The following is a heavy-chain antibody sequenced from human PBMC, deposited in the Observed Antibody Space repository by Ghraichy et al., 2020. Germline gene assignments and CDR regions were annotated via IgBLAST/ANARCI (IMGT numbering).Heavy chain of an antibody. CDR1: GFTFDDYA. D-gene: IGHD5-18*01. Sequence: SQNISCAASGFTFDDYAMHWVRQAPGKGLEWVSGISWNSGSIGYADSVKGRFTISRDNAKNSLYLQMNSLKAEDTALYYCAKGGLGPGYSYGPNSYFDYWGQGTLVTVSS. J-gene: IGHJ4*02. V-gene: IGHV3-9*01. CDR2: ISWNSGSI. CDR3: AKGGLGPGYSYGPNSYFDY.